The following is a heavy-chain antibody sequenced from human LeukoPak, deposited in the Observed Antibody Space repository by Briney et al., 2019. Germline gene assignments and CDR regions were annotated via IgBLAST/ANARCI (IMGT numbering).Heavy chain of an antibody. CDR1: GFTVSSNY. CDR2: IYSGGST. CDR3: ARDVPVTTDAFDI. J-gene: IGHJ3*02. V-gene: IGHV3-53*01. D-gene: IGHD3-22*01. Sequence: TGGSLRLSCAASGFTVSSNYMRWVRQAPGKGLEWVLVIYSGGSTYYADSGKGRFTISRDNSQNTLYLQMNSLGAEDTAVYSSARDVPVTTDAFDIWGQGTMVTVSS.